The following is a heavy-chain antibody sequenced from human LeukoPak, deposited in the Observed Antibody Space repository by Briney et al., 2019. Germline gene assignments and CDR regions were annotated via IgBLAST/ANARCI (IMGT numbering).Heavy chain of an antibody. J-gene: IGHJ6*03. V-gene: IGHV4-34*01. Sequence: SETLSLTCAVYGGSFSGYYWSWIRQPPGKGLEWIGEINHSGSTNYNPSLKSRVTISVDTSKNQFSLKLSSVTAADTAVYYCARLGGEPYSPYYYYYYMDVWGKGTTVTISS. CDR2: INHSGST. D-gene: IGHD2-21*01. CDR1: GGSFSGYY. CDR3: ARLGGEPYSPYYYYYYMDV.